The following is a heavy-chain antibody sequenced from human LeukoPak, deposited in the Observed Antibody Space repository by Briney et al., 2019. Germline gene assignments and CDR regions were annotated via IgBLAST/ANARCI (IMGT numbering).Heavy chain of an antibody. CDR3: ARGNRDSSGFYYYYGMDV. CDR2: ISWNSNNI. CDR1: GLTFDDYA. Sequence: GRSLRLSCAASGLTFDDYAMFWVRQAPGMGLEWVSGISWNSNNIGYAASVKGRFTISRDNAKNSLYLQMNSLRAEDTAFYYCARGNRDSSGFYYYYGMDVWGQGTTVTVSS. D-gene: IGHD6-19*01. V-gene: IGHV3-9*01. J-gene: IGHJ6*02.